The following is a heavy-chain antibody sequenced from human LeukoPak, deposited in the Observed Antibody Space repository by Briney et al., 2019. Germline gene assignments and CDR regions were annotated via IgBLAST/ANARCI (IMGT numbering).Heavy chain of an antibody. CDR1: GGTFSSYA. D-gene: IGHD3-22*01. V-gene: IGHV1-69*04. J-gene: IGHJ4*02. Sequence: GASVKVSCKASGGTFSSYAISWVRQAPGQGLEWMGRIIPILGIANYAQKFQGRVTITADKSTSTAYMELSRLRSDDTAVYYCATYDSSGGGFHYWGQGTLVTVSS. CDR3: ATYDSSGGGFHY. CDR2: IIPILGIA.